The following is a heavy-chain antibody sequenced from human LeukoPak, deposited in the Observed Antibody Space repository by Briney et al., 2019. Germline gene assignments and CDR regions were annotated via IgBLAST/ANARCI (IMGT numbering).Heavy chain of an antibody. CDR3: ARHEYGIDV. CDR1: GYSFTSYW. CDR2: IYPGDSDT. V-gene: IGHV5-51*01. J-gene: IGHJ6*02. Sequence: GESLKISCQGSGYSFTSYWIAWVRPMPEKGLEWMGIIYPGDSDTRYSPSFQGQVTISADKSISTAYLQLSSLKASDTAIYYCARHEYGIDVWGQGTTVTVSS.